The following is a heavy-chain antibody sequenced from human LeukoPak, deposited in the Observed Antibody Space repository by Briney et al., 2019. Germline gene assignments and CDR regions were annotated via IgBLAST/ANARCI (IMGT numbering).Heavy chain of an antibody. CDR3: ARERGSIPAVLDAFDI. CDR1: GFTFSTYN. J-gene: IGHJ3*02. CDR2: ITSRTYI. Sequence: GGSLRLSCTTSGFTFSTYNMNWVRQAPGKGLEWVSSITSRTYIYYADSIKGRFTISRDNAKNSLYLQMNSLRAEDTAVYYCARERGSIPAVLDAFDIWGQRTMVTVSS. V-gene: IGHV3-21*01. D-gene: IGHD6-13*01.